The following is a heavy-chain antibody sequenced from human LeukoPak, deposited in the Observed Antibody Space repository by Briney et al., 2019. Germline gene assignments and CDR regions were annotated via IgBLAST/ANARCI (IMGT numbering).Heavy chain of an antibody. CDR1: GFTFSSYV. CDR2: ISYDGSNK. V-gene: IGHV3-30*18. CDR3: AKGWQWLSSF. J-gene: IGHJ4*02. D-gene: IGHD6-19*01. Sequence: PGGSLRLSCAASGFTFSSYVMHWVRQAPGKGLEWVAVISYDGSNKYYADSVKGRFTISRDNSKNTLYLQMNSLRAEDTAVYYCAKGWQWLSSFWGQGTLVTVSS.